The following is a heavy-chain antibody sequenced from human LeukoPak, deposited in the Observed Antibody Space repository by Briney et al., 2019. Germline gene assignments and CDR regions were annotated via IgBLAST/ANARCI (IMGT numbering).Heavy chain of an antibody. CDR2: ISYDGSNK. CDR3: AKYFSSGTRGPSFDY. CDR1: GFTFSSYA. Sequence: GGSLRLSCAASGFTFSSYAMHWVRQAPGKGLEWVAVISYDGSNKYYADSVKGRFTISRDNSKNTLYLQMNSLRAEDTAVYYCAKYFSSGTRGPSFDYWGQGTLVTVSS. J-gene: IGHJ4*02. V-gene: IGHV3-30-3*02. D-gene: IGHD3-3*01.